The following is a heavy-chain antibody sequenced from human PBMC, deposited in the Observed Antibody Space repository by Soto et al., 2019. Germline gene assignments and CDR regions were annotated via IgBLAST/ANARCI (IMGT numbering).Heavy chain of an antibody. J-gene: IGHJ6*02. D-gene: IGHD6-19*01. V-gene: IGHV3-64D*06. Sequence: PGGSLRLSCSASGFTFSSYAMHWVRQAPGKGLEYVSAISSNGGSTYYADSVKGRFTISRDNSKNTLYLQMSSLRAEDTAVYYCVKGRLYSSGWYGDIYYYYGMDVWGQGTTVTVSS. CDR2: ISSNGGST. CDR3: VKGRLYSSGWYGDIYYYYGMDV. CDR1: GFTFSSYA.